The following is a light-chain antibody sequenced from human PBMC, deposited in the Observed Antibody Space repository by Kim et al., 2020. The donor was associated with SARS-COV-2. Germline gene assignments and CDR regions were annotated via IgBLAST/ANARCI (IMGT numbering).Light chain of an antibody. V-gene: IGLV1-51*01. Sequence: KVPISCSGSSSNIGNNYVSWYQQLPGTAPKLLIYDNNKRPSGIPDRFSGSKSGTSATLGITGLQTGDEADYYCGTWDSSLSAGWVFGGGTQLTVL. CDR3: GTWDSSLSAGWV. J-gene: IGLJ3*02. CDR2: DNN. CDR1: SSNIGNNY.